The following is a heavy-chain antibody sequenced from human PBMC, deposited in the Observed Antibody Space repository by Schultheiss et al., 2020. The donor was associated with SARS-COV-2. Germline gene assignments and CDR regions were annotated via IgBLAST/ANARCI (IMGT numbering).Heavy chain of an antibody. D-gene: IGHD6-13*01. CDR1: GFTFSDYY. Sequence: GGSLRLSCAASGFTFSDYYMSWIRQAPGKGLEWVAVISYDGSNKYYADSVKGRFTISRDNSKNTLYLQMNSLRAEDTAVYYCAREAKQQLVNWGQGTLVTVSS. J-gene: IGHJ4*02. CDR3: AREAKQQLVN. V-gene: IGHV3-30*07. CDR2: ISYDGSNK.